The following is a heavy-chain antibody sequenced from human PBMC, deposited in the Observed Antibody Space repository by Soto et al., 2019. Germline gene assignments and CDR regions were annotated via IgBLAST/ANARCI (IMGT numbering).Heavy chain of an antibody. Sequence: QVQLQESGPRLVEPSQTRFLTCTVSGGSITSGTYYWSWIRQQPGKGLEGIGYVYHSGSTYYNPALEDRVTMSAATSRNHCSLRLGTVIAADTAVYYCAGDCTYYGSGNYNCAHWGQGILVTVSA. D-gene: IGHD3-10*01. CDR1: GGSITSGTYY. J-gene: IGHJ4*02. V-gene: IGHV4-31*03. CDR3: AGDCTYYGSGNYNCAH. CDR2: VYHSGST.